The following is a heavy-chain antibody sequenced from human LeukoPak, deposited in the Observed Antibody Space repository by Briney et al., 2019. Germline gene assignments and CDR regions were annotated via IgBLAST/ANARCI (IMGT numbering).Heavy chain of an antibody. CDR2: IRYDGSNK. CDR3: AKDLTLYMDV. D-gene: IGHD4/OR15-4a*01. Sequence: GGSLRLSCAASGFPFSSYWMSWVRQAPGKGLEWVAFIRYDGSNKYYADSVKGRFTISRDNSKNTLYLQMNSLRAEDTAVYYCAKDLTLYMDVWGKGTTVTISS. CDR1: GFPFSSYW. V-gene: IGHV3-30*02. J-gene: IGHJ6*03.